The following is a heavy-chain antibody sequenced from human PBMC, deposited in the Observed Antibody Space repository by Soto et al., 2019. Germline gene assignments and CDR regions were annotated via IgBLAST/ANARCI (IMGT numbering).Heavy chain of an antibody. D-gene: IGHD1-1*01. J-gene: IGHJ6*02. CDR2: ISYDGSNQ. Sequence: QVQLVESGGGVVQPGRSLRLSCAASGFTFSSYAMHWVRQAPGKGLEWVAVISYDGSNQYYADSVKGRFTISRDNSKNTLYLQMNIRRAEDTAVYYCARARNRYYYYYGMDVWGQGTTVTVSS. CDR1: GFTFSSYA. CDR3: ARARNRYYYYYGMDV. V-gene: IGHV3-30-3*01.